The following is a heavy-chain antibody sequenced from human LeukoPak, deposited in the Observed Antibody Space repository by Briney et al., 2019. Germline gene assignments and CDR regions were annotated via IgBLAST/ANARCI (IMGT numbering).Heavy chain of an antibody. CDR2: INPTGGST. Sequence: ASVDVSCKASGYTFPSYFMHWVRQAPGQGLEWMGIINPTGGSTTYAQNFQGRVTVTRDTSTTTVHMELRGLRSEDTAVYYCARDQEGFDYWGQGTVVTVSS. CDR3: ARDQEGFDY. V-gene: IGHV1-46*01. J-gene: IGHJ4*02. CDR1: GYTFPSYF.